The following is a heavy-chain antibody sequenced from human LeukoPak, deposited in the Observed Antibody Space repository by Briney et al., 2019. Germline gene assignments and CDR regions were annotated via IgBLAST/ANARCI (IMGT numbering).Heavy chain of an antibody. CDR3: AKGERHYFDY. V-gene: IGHV3-13*01. CDR1: GFTFIDYD. CDR2: IGIRRHT. J-gene: IGHJ4*02. Sequence: SGASLRLSCAASGFTFIDYDMHWVRQVIGKGLELVSAIGIRRHTHYSGSVKVRFTISREKAEISLYLQMVSLRAEDTAVYDCAKGERHYFDYWGQGTLVTVSS.